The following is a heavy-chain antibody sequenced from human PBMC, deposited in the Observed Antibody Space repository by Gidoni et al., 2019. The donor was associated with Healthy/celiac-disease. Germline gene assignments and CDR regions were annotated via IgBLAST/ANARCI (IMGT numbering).Heavy chain of an antibody. D-gene: IGHD1-26*01. CDR1: GFPFSSYA. CDR2: ISYDGSNK. J-gene: IGHJ4*02. Sequence: QVQLVESGGGVVQPGRSLRLSCAASGFPFSSYAMHWVRQAPGKGLEWVAVISYDGSNKYYADSVKGRFTISRDNSKNTLYLQMNSLRAEDTAVYYCARGKVGATTYSSFDYWGQGTLVTVSS. CDR3: ARGKVGATTYSSFDY. V-gene: IGHV3-30*04.